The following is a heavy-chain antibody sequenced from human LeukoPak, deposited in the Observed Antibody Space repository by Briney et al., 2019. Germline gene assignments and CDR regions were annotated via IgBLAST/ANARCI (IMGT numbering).Heavy chain of an antibody. CDR2: ISSSGSTI. D-gene: IGHD3-22*01. CDR3: AREGNYYDSSGSFDY. Sequence: GGSLRLSCVASGFTFSSYEMNWVRQAPGKGLEWVSYISSSGSTIYYADSVKGRFTISRDNAKNSLYLQMNSLRAEDTAVYYCAREGNYYDSSGSFDYWGQGTLVTVSS. V-gene: IGHV3-48*03. J-gene: IGHJ4*02. CDR1: GFTFSSYE.